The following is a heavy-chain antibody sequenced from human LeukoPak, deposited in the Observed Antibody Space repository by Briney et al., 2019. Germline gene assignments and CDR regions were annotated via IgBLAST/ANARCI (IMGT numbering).Heavy chain of an antibody. CDR2: VSAYNGNT. V-gene: IGHV1-18*01. J-gene: IGHJ5*02. Sequence: ASVKVSCTASGYTFTSTGICWVRQAPGQGLEWMGWVSAYNGNTNYAQKFRGRVTMTRDTSTNTAYMELRSLRSDDTAVYYCAREQGYNWFDPWGQGTLVTVSS. CDR3: AREQGYNWFDP. CDR1: GYTFTSTG.